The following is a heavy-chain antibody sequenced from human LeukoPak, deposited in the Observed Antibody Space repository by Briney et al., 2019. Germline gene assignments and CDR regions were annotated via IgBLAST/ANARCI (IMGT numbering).Heavy chain of an antibody. J-gene: IGHJ4*02. CDR2: IKSNTNGGTT. CDR3: TTEYWGSNY. Sequence: GGSLRLSCVASGFSFSTQRMHWVRQAPGKGLEWVGLIKSNTNGGTTAYAAPVKGRFTISRDDSKNTLYLQMDSLKTEDTGVYYCTTEYWGSNYWGQGTLVTVSS. D-gene: IGHD7-27*01. CDR1: GFSFSTQR. V-gene: IGHV3-15*05.